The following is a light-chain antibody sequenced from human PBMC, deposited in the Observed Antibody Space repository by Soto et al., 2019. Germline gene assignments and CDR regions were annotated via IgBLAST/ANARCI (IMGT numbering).Light chain of an antibody. V-gene: IGKV1-5*03. Sequence: DIQMTQSPSTLSASVGDRFTVTCRASQSIGNWLAWYQQKPGKAPNLLIYKASTLESGAPSRFSGSGSGTEFIFTISSLQPDDSATYYCQQYNGTFGQGTKVDI. CDR2: KAS. J-gene: IGKJ1*01. CDR1: QSIGNW. CDR3: QQYNGT.